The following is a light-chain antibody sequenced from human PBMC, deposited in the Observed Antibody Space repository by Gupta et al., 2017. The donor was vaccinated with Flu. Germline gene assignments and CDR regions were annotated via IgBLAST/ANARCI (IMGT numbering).Light chain of an antibody. CDR1: QSVSSN. CDR2: GAS. J-gene: IGKJ1*01. V-gene: IGKV3-15*01. CDR3: QQYNNWPPRGT. Sequence: RATLSCRASQSVSSNLAWYQQKPGQAPRLLIYGASTRATGIPARFSGSGSGTEFTFTISSLQSEDFAVYYCQQYNNWPPRGTFGQGTKVEIK.